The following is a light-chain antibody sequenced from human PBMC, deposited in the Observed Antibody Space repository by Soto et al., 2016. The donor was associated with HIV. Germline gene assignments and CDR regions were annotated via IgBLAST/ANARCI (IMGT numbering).Light chain of an antibody. CDR3: QAWDNNSAM. J-gene: IGLJ3*02. CDR1: NLGEKY. V-gene: IGLV3-1*01. Sequence: SFELTQPPSVSVSPEQTATITCSGDNLGEKYACWYQQKPGQSPVLVIFQDNKRPSGIPERFSGSNSGNTATLTISGTQALDEADYYCQAWDNNSAMFGGGTKLTVL. CDR2: QDN.